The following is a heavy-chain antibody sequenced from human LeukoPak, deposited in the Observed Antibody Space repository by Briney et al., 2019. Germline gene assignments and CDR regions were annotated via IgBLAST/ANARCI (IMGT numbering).Heavy chain of an antibody. V-gene: IGHV3-48*01. Sequence: GGSLRLSCAASGFTFSSYSMNWVRQAPGKGLEWVSYISSSSSTIYYADSVKGRFTISRDNAKNSLYLQMNSLRAEDTAVYYCARVGATIYYYYYMDVWGKGTTVTDSS. CDR3: ARVGATIYYYYYMDV. CDR1: GFTFSSYS. CDR2: ISSSSSTI. D-gene: IGHD1-26*01. J-gene: IGHJ6*03.